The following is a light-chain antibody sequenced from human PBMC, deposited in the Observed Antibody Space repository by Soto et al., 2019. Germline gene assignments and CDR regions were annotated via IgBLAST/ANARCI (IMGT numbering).Light chain of an antibody. V-gene: IGLV2-14*03. J-gene: IGLJ1*01. CDR3: SSYTTTGTQI. CDR1: PSDVGGFDY. CDR2: EVS. Sequence: QPLLAQPASVCGSPGQSVTVSCPGNPSDVGGFDYVSWYQQHPGKATKLMLFEVSNRPSGVSDRFSGYKSRNTASLTISGLQAEDEADYYCSSYTTTGTQIFGTGTNVTVL.